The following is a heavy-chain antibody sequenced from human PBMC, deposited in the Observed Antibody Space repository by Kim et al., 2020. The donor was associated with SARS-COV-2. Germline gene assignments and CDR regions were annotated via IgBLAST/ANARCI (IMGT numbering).Heavy chain of an antibody. V-gene: IGHV3-30*15. CDR3: ARESFDL. CDR2: GSQK. Sequence: GSQKHTAEPAKGRFTISRDNSKNTLYLQMSSLRAEETAIYYCARESFDLWGQGTMVTVSS. J-gene: IGHJ3*01.